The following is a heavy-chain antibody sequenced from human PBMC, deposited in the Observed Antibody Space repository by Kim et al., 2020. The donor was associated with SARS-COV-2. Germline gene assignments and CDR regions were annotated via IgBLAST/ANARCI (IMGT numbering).Heavy chain of an antibody. J-gene: IGHJ3*02. CDR3: ARQRKQWLVQEAFDI. D-gene: IGHD6-19*01. Sequence: SETLSLTCTVSGDSISSSSYYWCWIRQPPGKGLEWIGSIYYSGSTYYNPSLKSRVTISVDTAKNQFSLKLSSGTAADTAVYYCARQRKQWLVQEAFDIWGRETMLTVSS. CDR1: GDSISSSSYY. CDR2: IYYSGST. V-gene: IGHV4-39*01.